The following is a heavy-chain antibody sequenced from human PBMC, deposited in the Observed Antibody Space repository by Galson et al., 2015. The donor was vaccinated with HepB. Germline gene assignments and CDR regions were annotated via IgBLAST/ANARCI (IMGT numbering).Heavy chain of an antibody. V-gene: IGHV3-11*01. J-gene: IGHJ4*02. CDR2: ISSSGASQ. D-gene: IGHD6-19*01. CDR3: TREPGLRSVGGAIFDY. Sequence: SLRLSCAASGFSFSDWYMGWIRQTPGKGPEWISSISSSGASQYYADSVRGRFTISRDNTKKFVFLQMNSLRVDDTAVYYCTREPGLRSVGGAIFDYWGQGTLVTVSS. CDR1: GFSFSDWY.